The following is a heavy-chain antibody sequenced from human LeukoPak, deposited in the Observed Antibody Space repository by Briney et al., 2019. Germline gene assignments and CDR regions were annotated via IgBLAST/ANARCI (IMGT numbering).Heavy chain of an antibody. D-gene: IGHD1-26*01. CDR3: ARDRGSYLIGVVEYFQH. CDR1: GYTFTSYA. Sequence: ASVKVSCKASGYTFTSYAMNWVRQAPGQGLEWMGWINTNSGNPTYAQGFTGRFVFSLDTSVSTAYLQINSLEAEDTAVYYCARDRGSYLIGVVEYFQHWGQGTLVTVSS. J-gene: IGHJ1*01. CDR2: INTNSGNP. V-gene: IGHV7-4-1*02.